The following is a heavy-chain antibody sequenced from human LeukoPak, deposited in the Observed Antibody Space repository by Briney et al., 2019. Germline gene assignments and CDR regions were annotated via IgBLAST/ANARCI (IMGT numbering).Heavy chain of an antibody. D-gene: IGHD3-10*01. CDR2: INTNTGNP. J-gene: IGHJ4*02. CDR3: ARDSTTTLDGSVSYWAPNF. Sequence: GASVKVSCKASGYTFTSYAIKWVRQAPGQGLEWMGWINTNTGNPTYAQGFTGRFVFSLDTSVSTAYLQISSLKAEDTAVYYCARDSTTTLDGSVSYWAPNFWGQGTLVTVSS. V-gene: IGHV7-4-1*02. CDR1: GYTFTSYA.